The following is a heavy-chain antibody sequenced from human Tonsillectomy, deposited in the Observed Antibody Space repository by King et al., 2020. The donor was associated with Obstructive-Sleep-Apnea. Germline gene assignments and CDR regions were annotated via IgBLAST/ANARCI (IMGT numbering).Heavy chain of an antibody. CDR3: AGQTRSGSYLYWFDP. CDR2: IDPSHSYT. V-gene: IGHV5-10-1*03. Sequence: VQLVESGAEVKKPGESLTISCKGSGYSFTSYWISWVRQMPGKGLEWMGRIDPSHSYTNYNPSFQGHVSISADKSISTAYLHWSSLKASDTAMYCCAGQTRSGSYLYWFDPWGQGTLVTVSS. D-gene: IGHD3-10*01. CDR1: GYSFTSYW. J-gene: IGHJ5*02.